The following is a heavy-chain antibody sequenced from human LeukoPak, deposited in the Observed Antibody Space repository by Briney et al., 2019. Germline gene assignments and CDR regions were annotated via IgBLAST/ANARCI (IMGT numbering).Heavy chain of an antibody. D-gene: IGHD6-13*01. CDR2: ISYDGSNK. J-gene: IGHJ4*02. CDR3: ARDTSAAGFDY. V-gene: IGHV3-30*01. CDR1: GFTFSSYA. Sequence: GRSLRLSCAASGFTFSSYAMHWVRQAPGKGLEWVAVISYDGSNKYYADSVKGRFTISRDNSKNTLYLQMNSLRAEDTAVYYCARDTSAAGFDYWGQGTLVIVSS.